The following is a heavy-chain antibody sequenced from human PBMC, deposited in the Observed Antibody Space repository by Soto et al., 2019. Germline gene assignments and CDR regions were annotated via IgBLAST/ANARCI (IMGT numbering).Heavy chain of an antibody. Sequence: GESLKISCKGSGYSFTSYWISWVRQMPGKGLEWMGRIDPSDSYTNYSPSFQGHVTISADKSISTAYLQWSSLKASDTAMYYFARLTYYYDSSGYYYSIDYWGQGTLVTVSS. J-gene: IGHJ4*02. V-gene: IGHV5-10-1*01. CDR1: GYSFTSYW. D-gene: IGHD3-22*01. CDR2: IDPSDSYT. CDR3: ARLTYYYDSSGYYYSIDY.